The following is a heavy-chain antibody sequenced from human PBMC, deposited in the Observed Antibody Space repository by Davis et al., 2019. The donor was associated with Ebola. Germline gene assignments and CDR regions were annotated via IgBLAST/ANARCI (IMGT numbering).Heavy chain of an antibody. CDR2: IYPGDSDT. D-gene: IGHD3-22*01. CDR3: ARAPYYYDVSGFYVDY. J-gene: IGHJ4*02. V-gene: IGHV5-51*01. Sequence: GESLKISCKASGYTFTRYWIVWVRQMPGKGLEWMGIIYPGDSDTRYSPSFLGQVIFSADKSISTAYLQWSSLKASDTATYYCARAPYYYDVSGFYVDYWAREPWSPSPQ. CDR1: GYTFTRYW.